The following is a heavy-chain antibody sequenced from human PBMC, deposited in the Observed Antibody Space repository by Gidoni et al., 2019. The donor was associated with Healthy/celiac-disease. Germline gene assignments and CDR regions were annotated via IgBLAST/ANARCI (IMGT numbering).Heavy chain of an antibody. CDR1: GFTVSSNY. V-gene: IGHV3-53*02. J-gene: IGHJ6*02. D-gene: IGHD6-13*01. Sequence: EVPLVETGGGLIQPGGSLRLSGAASGFTVSSNYMRWVRQAPGKGLAWVSVIYSGGSTYYADSVKGRFTISRDNSKNTLYLQMNSLRAEDTAVYYCARELIAAAGTGGMDVWGQGTTVTVSS. CDR2: IYSGGST. CDR3: ARELIAAAGTGGMDV.